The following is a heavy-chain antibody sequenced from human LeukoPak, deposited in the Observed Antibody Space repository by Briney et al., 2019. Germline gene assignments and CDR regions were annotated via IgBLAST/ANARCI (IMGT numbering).Heavy chain of an antibody. V-gene: IGHV3-30*19. Sequence: PGGSLRLSCEGSGFPFGTYAMTWVRHAPGRGLEWVAVISYDGSNKYYADSVKGRFTISRDNSKNTLYLQMNSLRAEDTAVYYCASEVGPTYYYYGMDVWGHGTTVTVSS. CDR2: ISYDGSNK. J-gene: IGHJ6*02. D-gene: IGHD2-2*01. CDR1: GFPFGTYA. CDR3: ASEVGPTYYYYGMDV.